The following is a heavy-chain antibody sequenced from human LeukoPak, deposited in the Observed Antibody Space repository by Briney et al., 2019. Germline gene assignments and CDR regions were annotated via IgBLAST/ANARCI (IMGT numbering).Heavy chain of an antibody. V-gene: IGHV4-34*01. CDR2: INHSGST. Sequence: PSETLSLTCAVYGGSFSGYYWSWIRQPPGKVLEWIGEINHSGSTNYNPSLKSRVTISVDTSKNQFSLKLSSVTAADTAVYYCARHDYAGKAIFDYWGQGTLVTVSS. CDR1: GGSFSGYY. CDR3: ARHDYAGKAIFDY. J-gene: IGHJ4*02. D-gene: IGHD4-23*01.